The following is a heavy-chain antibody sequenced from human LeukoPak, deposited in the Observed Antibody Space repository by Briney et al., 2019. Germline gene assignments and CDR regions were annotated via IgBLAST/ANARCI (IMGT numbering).Heavy chain of an antibody. CDR2: ISAYNGNT. J-gene: IGHJ6*03. D-gene: IGHD3-22*01. V-gene: IGHV1-18*01. CDR3: ARIGWYYYDSSGPRYYYYYVDV. CDR1: GYTFTSYG. Sequence: ASVKVSCKASGYTFTSYGISWVRQAPGQGLEWMGWISAYNGNTNYAQKLQGRVTMTTDTSTSTAYMELRSLRSDDTAVYYCARIGWYYYDSSGPRYYYYYVDVWGKGTTVTVSS.